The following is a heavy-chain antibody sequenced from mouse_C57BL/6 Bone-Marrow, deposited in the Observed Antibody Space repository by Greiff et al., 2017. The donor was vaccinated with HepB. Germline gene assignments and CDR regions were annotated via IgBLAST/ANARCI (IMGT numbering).Heavy chain of an antibody. V-gene: IGHV1-5*01. D-gene: IGHD2-5*01. Sequence: EVMLVESGTVLARPGASVKMSCKTSGYTFTSYWMHWVKQRPGQGLEWIGAIYPGNSDTSYNQKFKGKAKLTAVTSASTAYMELSSLTNEDSAVYYCTGYSNHPYYFDYWGQGTTLTVSS. J-gene: IGHJ2*01. CDR1: GYTFTSYW. CDR2: IYPGNSDT. CDR3: TGYSNHPYYFDY.